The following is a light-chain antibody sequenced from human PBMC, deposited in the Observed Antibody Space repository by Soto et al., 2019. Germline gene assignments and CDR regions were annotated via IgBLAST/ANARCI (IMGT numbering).Light chain of an antibody. V-gene: IGKV3-15*01. CDR3: QQYNNWPPPET. CDR1: QSVSSN. CDR2: GAS. J-gene: IGKJ1*01. Sequence: EIVMTQSPATLSASPGKRATLSCXXXQSVSSNLAWYQQKPGQAPRLLIYGASTRATGIPARFSGSGSGTEFTLTISSLQSEDFAVYYCQQYNNWPPPETFGQGTKVDNK.